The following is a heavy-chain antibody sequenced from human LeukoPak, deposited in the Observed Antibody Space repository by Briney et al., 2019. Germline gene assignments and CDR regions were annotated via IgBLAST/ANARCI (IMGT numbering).Heavy chain of an antibody. J-gene: IGHJ4*02. D-gene: IGHD2-2*01. CDR3: ARSHMPAKYYFDY. CDR1: GFIFSSYG. CDR2: ISYDGRNK. V-gene: IGHV3-30*03. Sequence: PGGSLRLSCAASGFIFSSYGMHWVRQAPGKGLEWVAVISYDGRNKYYADSVKGRFTISRDNSKNTLYLQMNSLRAEDTAVYYCARSHMPAKYYFDYWGQGTLVTVSS.